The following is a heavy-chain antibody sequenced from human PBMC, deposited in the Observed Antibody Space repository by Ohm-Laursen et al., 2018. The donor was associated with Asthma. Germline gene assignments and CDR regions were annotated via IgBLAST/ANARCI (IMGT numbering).Heavy chain of an antibody. CDR1: GFTFSNFA. CDR2: ISYDGSNK. J-gene: IGHJ5*02. V-gene: IGHV3-30*04. Sequence: SLRLSCSASGFTFSNFAMHWVRQAPGKGLEWVAVISYDGSNKYYADSVKGRFTISRDNSKNTLYLQMNSLRAEDTAVYYCAKDGYGVQAWGQGTLVTVSS. CDR3: AKDGYGVQA. D-gene: IGHD4-17*01.